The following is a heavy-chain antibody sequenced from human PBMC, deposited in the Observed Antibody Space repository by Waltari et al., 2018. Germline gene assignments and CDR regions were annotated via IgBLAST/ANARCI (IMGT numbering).Heavy chain of an antibody. V-gene: IGHV4-34*01. D-gene: IGHD6-19*01. J-gene: IGHJ6*02. CDR2: INDSAGT. CDR1: NGSFSDYF. Sequence: QVQLQQWGAGVLKPSETLSLSCAVHNGSFSDYFWAWIRQPPGRGLEWIGEINDSAGTNYGPTLKGRVTISLDTSRNQFSLKLQSVTVADTALYFCSRGPRITFQTGGWHSPQYHGLDVWGQGTMVVVSS. CDR3: SRGPRITFQTGGWHSPQYHGLDV.